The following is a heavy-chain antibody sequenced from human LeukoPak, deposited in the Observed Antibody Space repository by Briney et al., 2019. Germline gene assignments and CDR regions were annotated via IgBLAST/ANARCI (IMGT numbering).Heavy chain of an antibody. CDR2: IYYSGST. CDR1: GGSINNYY. V-gene: IGHV4-59*12. CDR3: ARRQLVGWFDP. Sequence: PSETLSLTCTVSGGSINNYYWTWIRQPPGKGLEWIGYIYYSGSTNYNPSLKSRVTISEDTSKNQFSLKLSSVTAADTAVYYCARRQLVGWFDPWGQETLVTVSS. J-gene: IGHJ5*02. D-gene: IGHD6-6*01.